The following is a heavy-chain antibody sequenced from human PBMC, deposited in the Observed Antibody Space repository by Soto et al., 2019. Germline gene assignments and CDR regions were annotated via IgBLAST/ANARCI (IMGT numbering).Heavy chain of an antibody. V-gene: IGHV5-51*03. CDR2: IYPGDSDT. CDR1: GYSFTSYW. D-gene: IGHD6-13*01. J-gene: IGHJ6*02. Sequence: EVQLVRSGAEVKKPGESLKISCKGSGYSFTSYWIGWVRQMPGKGLEWMGIIYPGDSDTRYSPSFQGQVTISADKSISTAYLQWSSLKASDTAMYYCARPRSSSRNYYGMDVWGQGTTVTVPS. CDR3: ARPRSSSRNYYGMDV.